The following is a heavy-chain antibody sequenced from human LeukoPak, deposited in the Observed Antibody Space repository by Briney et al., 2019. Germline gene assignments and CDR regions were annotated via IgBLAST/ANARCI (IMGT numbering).Heavy chain of an antibody. Sequence: PGGSLRLSCAASGFTFGNFAMSWVRQAPGKGLEWVSAINGSGNSTYYAESVKGRFTISRDNSKNTLYLQMSSLRADDTAVYYCGTSGSYYYWGQGTLVTVSS. CDR3: GTSGSYYY. J-gene: IGHJ4*02. CDR1: GFTFGNFA. D-gene: IGHD1-26*01. CDR2: INGSGNST. V-gene: IGHV3-23*01.